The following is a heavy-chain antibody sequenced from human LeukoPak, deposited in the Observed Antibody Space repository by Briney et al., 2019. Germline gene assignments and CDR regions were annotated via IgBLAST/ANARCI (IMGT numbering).Heavy chain of an antibody. V-gene: IGHV1-46*01. J-gene: IGHJ3*02. Sequence: ASVKVSCKASGYTFTSYYMHWVRPAPGQGLEWMGIINPSGGSTSYAQKFQGRVTMTRDTSTSTVYMELSSLRSEDTAVYYCASRWDDSSGFRIGIDAFDIWGQGTMVTVSS. CDR2: INPSGGST. CDR1: GYTFTSYY. D-gene: IGHD3-22*01. CDR3: ASRWDDSSGFRIGIDAFDI.